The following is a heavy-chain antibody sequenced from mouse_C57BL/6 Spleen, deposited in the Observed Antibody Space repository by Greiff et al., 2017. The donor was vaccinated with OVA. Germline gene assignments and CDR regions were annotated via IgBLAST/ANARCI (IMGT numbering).Heavy chain of an antibody. J-gene: IGHJ4*01. CDR2: ISDGGSYT. CDR3: ARDRATTTVVARDYAMDY. V-gene: IGHV5-4*01. Sequence: EVKLVESGGGLVKPGGSLKLSCAASGFTFSSYAMSWVRQTPEKRLEWVATISDGGSYTYYPDNVKGRFTISRDNAKNNLYLQMGHLKSEDTAMYYCARDRATTTVVARDYAMDYWGQGTSVTVSS. D-gene: IGHD1-1*01. CDR1: GFTFSSYA.